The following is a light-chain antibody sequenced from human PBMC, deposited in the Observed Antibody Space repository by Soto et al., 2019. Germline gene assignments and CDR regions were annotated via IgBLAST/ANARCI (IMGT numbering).Light chain of an antibody. Sequence: DIVMTQSPDSLAVSLGERATINWKSSQSVLYSSNNKNYLAWYQQKPGQPPKLLIYWASTRESGVPDRFSGSGSGTDFTLTISSLQVEDVAVYYCQQYYSTSLTFGGGTKVDIK. CDR3: QQYYSTSLT. CDR1: QSVLYSSNNKNY. CDR2: WAS. V-gene: IGKV4-1*01. J-gene: IGKJ4*01.